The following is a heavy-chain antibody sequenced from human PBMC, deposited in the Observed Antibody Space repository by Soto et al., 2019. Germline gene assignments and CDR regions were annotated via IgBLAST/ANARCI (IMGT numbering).Heavy chain of an antibody. D-gene: IGHD7-27*01. V-gene: IGHV1-69*01. J-gene: IGHJ3*02. CDR3: ARGGLTGDLRTHAFDI. CDR1: GGTFSSYA. CDR2: IIPIFGTA. Sequence: QVQLVQSGAEVQKPGSSVKVSCKASGGTFSSYAISWVRQAPGQGLEWMGGIIPIFGTANYAQKFQGRVTITADESTSTAYMELSSLRSEDTAVYYCARGGLTGDLRTHAFDIWGQGTMVTVSS.